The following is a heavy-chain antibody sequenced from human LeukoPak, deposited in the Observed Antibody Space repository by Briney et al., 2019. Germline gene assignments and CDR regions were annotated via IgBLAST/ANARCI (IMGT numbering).Heavy chain of an antibody. CDR1: GGTFSSYA. J-gene: IGHJ4*02. D-gene: IGHD3-22*01. V-gene: IGHV1-69*13. Sequence: SVKVSCKASGGTFSSYAISWVRQAPGQGLEWMGGIIPIFGTANYAQKFQGRVTITADESTSTAYMELSSLRSEDTAVYYCARYPHYYDSSGPFDYWGQGTLVTVSS. CDR3: ARYPHYYDSSGPFDY. CDR2: IIPIFGTA.